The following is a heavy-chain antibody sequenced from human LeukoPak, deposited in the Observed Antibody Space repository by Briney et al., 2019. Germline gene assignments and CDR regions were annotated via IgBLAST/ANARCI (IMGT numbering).Heavy chain of an antibody. CDR1: GGTFISYA. D-gene: IGHD6-19*01. CDR3: ARGYSSGPFDY. J-gene: IGHJ4*02. CDR2: IIPMLGIA. Sequence: AASVNVSFTASGGTFISYAISWERQAPGQGREGMGRIIPMLGIANYAPKFQGRVTITADKSTSTAYVELSSLRSEDTAVYYCARGYSSGPFDYWGQGTLVTVSS. V-gene: IGHV1-69*04.